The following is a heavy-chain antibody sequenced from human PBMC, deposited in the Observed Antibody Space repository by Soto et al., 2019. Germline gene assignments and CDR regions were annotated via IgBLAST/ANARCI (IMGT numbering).Heavy chain of an antibody. D-gene: IGHD3-3*01. CDR1: GFTFSSYG. Sequence: GGSLRLSCAASGFTFSSYGMHWVRQAPGKGLEWVAVISYDGSNKYYADSVKGRFTISRDNSKNTLYLQMNSLRAEDTAVYYCAKEGGPGYDFWSGYYFGDYYYGIDVWGQGTTVTVSS. J-gene: IGHJ6*02. CDR2: ISYDGSNK. V-gene: IGHV3-30*18. CDR3: AKEGGPGYDFWSGYYFGDYYYGIDV.